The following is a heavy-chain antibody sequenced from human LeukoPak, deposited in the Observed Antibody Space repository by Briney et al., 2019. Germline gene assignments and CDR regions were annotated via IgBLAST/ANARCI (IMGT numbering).Heavy chain of an antibody. J-gene: IGHJ4*02. D-gene: IGHD3-3*02. Sequence: SETLSLTCTVSGGSFITSNYYWAWLRQPPGKGLEWIGSIYHSGSTYYNPSLKSRVTMSVDTSKNQFSLTLGYVTAADTAVYYCARIGSAAFTDYWGQGTLVTVSS. CDR2: IYHSGST. V-gene: IGHV4-39*01. CDR3: ARIGSAAFTDY. CDR1: GGSFITSNYY.